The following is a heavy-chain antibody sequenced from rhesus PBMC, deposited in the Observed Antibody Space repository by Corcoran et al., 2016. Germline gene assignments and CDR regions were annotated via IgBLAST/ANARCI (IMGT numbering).Heavy chain of an antibody. CDR2: VYGKSART. CDR1: GGSISGYYN. CDR3: ARQGYTNHLGGLDS. D-gene: IGHD1-38*01. Sequence: QVQLQESGPGLVKPSETLSLTCTVSGGSISGYYNWNWIRQPPGKGLEWIGGVYGKSARTNDHPSLKSRVTISKDTSNNQFSLGLTSVTAADTAVYYCARQGYTNHLGGLDSWGQGVVVTVSS. J-gene: IGHJ6*01. V-gene: IGHV4-143*01.